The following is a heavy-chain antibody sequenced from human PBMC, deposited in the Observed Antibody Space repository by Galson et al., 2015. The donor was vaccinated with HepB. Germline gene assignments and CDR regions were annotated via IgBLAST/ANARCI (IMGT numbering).Heavy chain of an antibody. Sequence: SVKVSCKASGYTFTGYYMHWVRQAPGQGLEWMGGIIPNCGTANYAQKFQGRVTITADESTSTAYMELSSLRAEDTAVYYCAKDTPVRYSYGWLLYAFDIWGQGTMVTVSS. CDR2: IIPNCGTA. V-gene: IGHV1-69*13. CDR1: GYTFTGYY. D-gene: IGHD5-18*01. CDR3: AKDTPVRYSYGWLLYAFDI. J-gene: IGHJ3*02.